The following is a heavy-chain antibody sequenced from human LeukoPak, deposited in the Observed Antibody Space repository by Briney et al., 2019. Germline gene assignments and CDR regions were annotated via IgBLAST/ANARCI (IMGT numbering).Heavy chain of an antibody. CDR3: AVGYCSGGSCYAPGYFQH. CDR1: GYTFTGYY. Sequence: ASVKVSCKASGYTFTGYYMHWVRQAPGQGLEWMGWINPNSGGTNYAQKFQGRVTMNRDTSISTAYMELSRLRSDDTAVYYCAVGYCSGGSCYAPGYFQHWGEGSLVTVSS. CDR2: INPNSGGT. D-gene: IGHD2-15*01. V-gene: IGHV1-2*02. J-gene: IGHJ1*01.